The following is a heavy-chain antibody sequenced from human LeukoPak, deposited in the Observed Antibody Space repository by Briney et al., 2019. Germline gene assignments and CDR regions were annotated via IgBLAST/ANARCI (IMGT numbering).Heavy chain of an antibody. D-gene: IGHD3-22*01. V-gene: IGHV3-30*18. Sequence: PGGSLRLSCAASGFMFRNYGMHWVRQAPGKGLEWVATISYDGGHKYYPDSVKGRFTISRDNSKKTLYLQMHSLRAEDTAVYYCAKDSPYDSSGYFQNRFDHWGLGTLVTVSS. CDR3: AKDSPYDSSGYFQNRFDH. J-gene: IGHJ4*02. CDR2: ISYDGGHK. CDR1: GFMFRNYG.